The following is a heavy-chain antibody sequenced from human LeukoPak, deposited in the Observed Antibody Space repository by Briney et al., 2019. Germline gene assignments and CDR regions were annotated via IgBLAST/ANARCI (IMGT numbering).Heavy chain of an antibody. CDR3: ARGDNYVFDV. D-gene: IGHD5-24*01. CDR1: GGSISSSNW. CDR2: ISHDGST. Sequence: SETLSLTCVVSGGSISSSNWWSWVRQPPEKGLEWIGEISHDGSTNYNPSLKGRVTISVDKSNNHFSLKLTSVTAADTAMYYCARGDNYVFDVWGRGTLVSVSS. J-gene: IGHJ2*01. V-gene: IGHV4-4*02.